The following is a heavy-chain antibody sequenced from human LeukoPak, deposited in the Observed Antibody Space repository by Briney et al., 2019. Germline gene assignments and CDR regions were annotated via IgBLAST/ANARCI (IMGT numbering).Heavy chain of an antibody. V-gene: IGHV1-2*02. D-gene: IGHD2/OR15-2a*01. J-gene: IGHJ4*02. Sequence: GASVKVSCKASGYTFTSYDINWVRQAPGQGLEWMGWINPNSGGTNYAQKFQGRVTMTRDTSISTAYMELSRLRSDDTAVYYCARGRFLLIDYWGQGTLVTVSS. CDR2: INPNSGGT. CDR1: GYTFTSYD. CDR3: ARGRFLLIDY.